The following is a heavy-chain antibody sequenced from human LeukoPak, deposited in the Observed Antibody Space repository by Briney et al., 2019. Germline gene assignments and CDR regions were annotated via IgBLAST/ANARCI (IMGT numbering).Heavy chain of an antibody. CDR3: ASAPQLLWFGESGMDV. J-gene: IGHJ6*04. CDR2: IYHSGST. D-gene: IGHD3-10*01. Sequence: SETLSLTCAVSGGSISSSNWWSWVRQPPGKGLEWIGEIYHSGSTNYNPSLKSRVTISVDKSKNQFSLKLSSVTAADTAVYYCASAPQLLWFGESGMDVWGKGTTVTVSS. V-gene: IGHV4-4*02. CDR1: GGSISSSNW.